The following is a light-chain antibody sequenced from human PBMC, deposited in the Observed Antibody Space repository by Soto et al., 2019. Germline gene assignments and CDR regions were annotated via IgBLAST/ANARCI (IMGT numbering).Light chain of an antibody. Sequence: EIVMTQSPATLSVSPGERATLSCRASQSVSSNLAWYQQKPGQAPRLLIYGASTRSTGIRARFSGSGSGIEFTLTISSLQSEDFEVYYCQQYNNWPYTFGQGTKLEIQ. CDR2: GAS. V-gene: IGKV3-15*01. CDR1: QSVSSN. CDR3: QQYNNWPYT. J-gene: IGKJ2*01.